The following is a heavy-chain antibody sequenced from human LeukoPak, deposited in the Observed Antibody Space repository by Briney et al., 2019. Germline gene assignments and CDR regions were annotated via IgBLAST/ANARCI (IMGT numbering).Heavy chain of an antibody. CDR3: ASDINSSSHFDY. CDR2: IHYSGRT. V-gene: IGHV4-30-4*02. D-gene: IGHD6-6*01. CDR1: GASINNGDNF. Sequence: PSETLSLTCSVSGASINNGDNFWSWIRQPPGKGLECIGHIHYSGRTYYNPSLKSRVTISVDTSKNQFSLKLSSVTAADTAVYYCASDINSSSHFDYWGQGTLVTVSS. J-gene: IGHJ4*02.